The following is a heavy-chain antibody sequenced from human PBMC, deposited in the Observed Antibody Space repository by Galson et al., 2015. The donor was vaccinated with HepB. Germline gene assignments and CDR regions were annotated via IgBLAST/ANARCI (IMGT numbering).Heavy chain of an antibody. V-gene: IGHV4-31*03. CDR1: AGSISSGGYY. Sequence: TLSLTCTVSAGSISSGGYYWSWIRQHPGKGLEWIGNIYYSGSTYYNPSLKSRVTISVDTSKNQFSLKLSSVTAADTAVYYCARVQRTTDAFDIWGQGTMVTVSS. J-gene: IGHJ3*02. CDR3: ARVQRTTDAFDI. CDR2: IYYSGST. D-gene: IGHD4-17*01.